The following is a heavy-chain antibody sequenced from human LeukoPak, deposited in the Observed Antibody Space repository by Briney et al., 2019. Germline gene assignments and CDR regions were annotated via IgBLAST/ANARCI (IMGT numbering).Heavy chain of an antibody. V-gene: IGHV2-5*01. Sequence: SGPTLVNPTQTLTLTCTFSGFSLSTSGVGVGWIRQPPGKALEWLALIYWNDDKRYSPALKSRLTITKDTSKNQVVLTMTNMDPVDTATYYCAHSGTVTTPHDAFDIWGQGTMVTVSS. CDR2: IYWNDDK. J-gene: IGHJ3*02. CDR1: GFSLSTSGVG. D-gene: IGHD4-17*01. CDR3: AHSGTVTTPHDAFDI.